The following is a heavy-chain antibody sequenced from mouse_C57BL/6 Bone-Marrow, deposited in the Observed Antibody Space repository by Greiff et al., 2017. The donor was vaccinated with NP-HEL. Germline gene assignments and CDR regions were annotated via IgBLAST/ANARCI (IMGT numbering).Heavy chain of an antibody. Sequence: VQLKESGAELVRPGASVKLSCKASGYTFTDYYINWVKQRPGQGLEWIARIYPGSGNTYYNEKFKGKATLTAEKSSSTAYMQLSSLTSEDSAVYFCARGERLWLDYWGQGTTLTVSS. CDR3: ARGERLWLDY. J-gene: IGHJ2*01. CDR1: GYTFTDYY. V-gene: IGHV1-76*01. D-gene: IGHD1-1*02. CDR2: IYPGSGNT.